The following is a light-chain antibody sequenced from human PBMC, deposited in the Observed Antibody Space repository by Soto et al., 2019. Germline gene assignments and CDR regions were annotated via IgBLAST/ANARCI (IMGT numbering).Light chain of an antibody. V-gene: IGKV1-27*01. CDR3: QKYLSALWT. J-gene: IGKJ1*01. CDR2: ASS. CDR1: QGISNY. Sequence: DIQMTQSPSSLSASVGDSVTITCRASQGISNYLAWYQQRPGRVPQLLIYASSTLQSGVPSRFSGSGSGTDFTLTISSLQPEDVATYYCQKYLSALWTFGQGTRVEIK.